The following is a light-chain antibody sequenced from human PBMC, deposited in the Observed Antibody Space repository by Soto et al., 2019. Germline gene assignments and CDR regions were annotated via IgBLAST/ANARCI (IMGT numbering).Light chain of an antibody. Sequence: EIVLTQSPGTLSLSPGERATLSCRASQSVSSSYLAWYQQKPGQAPRLLIYGASSRATGIPDRFSGSGSGTAFTLTISRLEPEEFAVYYCQQYGSTPYTFGHGTKLEI. J-gene: IGKJ2*01. CDR2: GAS. CDR1: QSVSSSY. CDR3: QQYGSTPYT. V-gene: IGKV3-20*01.